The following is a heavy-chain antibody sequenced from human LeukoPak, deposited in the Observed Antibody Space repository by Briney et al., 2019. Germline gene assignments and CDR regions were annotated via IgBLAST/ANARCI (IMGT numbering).Heavy chain of an antibody. CDR2: MYYSGST. CDR3: ARGYSGYDPTYFDY. D-gene: IGHD5-12*01. J-gene: IGHJ4*02. Sequence: SETLSLTCTVSGGSISGYYWSWIRQPPGKGLEWIGYMYYSGSTKYNPSLKSRVTISVDTSKNQFSLKLGSVTAADTAVYYCARGYSGYDPTYFDYWGQGTLVTVSS. V-gene: IGHV4-59*01. CDR1: GGSISGYY.